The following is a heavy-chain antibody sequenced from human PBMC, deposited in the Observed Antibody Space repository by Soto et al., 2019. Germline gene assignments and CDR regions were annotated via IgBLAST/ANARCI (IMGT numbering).Heavy chain of an antibody. CDR3: ASESITMVRGVDY. CDR2: IWYDGSNK. Sequence: QVQLVESGGGVVQPGRSLRLSCAASGFTFSSYGMHWVRQAPGKGLEWVAVIWYDGSNKYYADSVKGRVTLSGGHSKNPLYLQMNSLRAEDTAVYYCASESITMVRGVDYWGQATLVTVSS. D-gene: IGHD3-10*01. J-gene: IGHJ4*02. CDR1: GFTFSSYG. V-gene: IGHV3-33*01.